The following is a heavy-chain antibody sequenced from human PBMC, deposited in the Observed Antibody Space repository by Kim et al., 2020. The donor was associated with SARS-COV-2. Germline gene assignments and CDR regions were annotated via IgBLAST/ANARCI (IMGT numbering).Heavy chain of an antibody. D-gene: IGHD3-10*01. CDR1: GFTFSSYA. CDR2: ISSNGGST. J-gene: IGHJ3*02. Sequence: GGSLRLSCSASGFTFSSYAMHWVRQAPGKGLEYVSAISSNGGSTYYADSVKGRFTISRDNSKNTLYLQMSSLRAEDTAVYYCVKDLTTYYYGSGNHDAFDIWGQGTMVTVSS. CDR3: VKDLTTYYYGSGNHDAFDI. V-gene: IGHV3-64D*09.